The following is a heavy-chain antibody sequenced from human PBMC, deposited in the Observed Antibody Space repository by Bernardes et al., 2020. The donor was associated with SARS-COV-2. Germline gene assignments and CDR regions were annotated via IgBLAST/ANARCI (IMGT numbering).Heavy chain of an antibody. Sequence: QHVTGTVSVGSIGGYNCAWIRQAPGKGLEWIGYIYYSGTTNYNPSLKSRVTISVDRSQNQFSLNLSSVTPADTAVYYCARDLSHLVRRGFDLWGRGTLVTVSS. CDR3: ARDLSHLVRRGFDL. J-gene: IGHJ2*01. V-gene: IGHV4-59*01. CDR1: VGSIGGYN. CDR2: IYYSGTT. D-gene: IGHD3-10*01.